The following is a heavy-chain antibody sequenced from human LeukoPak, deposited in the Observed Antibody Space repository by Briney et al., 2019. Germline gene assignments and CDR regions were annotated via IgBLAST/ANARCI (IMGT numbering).Heavy chain of an antibody. Sequence: PSETLSLTCTVSGSSISSYYWSWIRQPPGKGLEWIGYIYHSGSTNYNPSLKSRVAISVDTSKNQFSLKLGSVTAADTAVYYCAKQYTYGTTDYWGQGTLVTVSS. D-gene: IGHD5-18*01. CDR2: IYHSGST. V-gene: IGHV4-59*08. CDR1: GSSISSYY. J-gene: IGHJ4*02. CDR3: AKQYTYGTTDY.